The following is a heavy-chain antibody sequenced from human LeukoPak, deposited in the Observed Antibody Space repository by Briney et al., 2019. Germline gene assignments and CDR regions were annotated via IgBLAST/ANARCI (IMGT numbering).Heavy chain of an antibody. V-gene: IGHV3-7*01. Sequence: GGSLRLSCAGSGFTFSRNWMSWVRQAPGKGLEWVSIIKQDRTANSYVDSGKGPFTMSRDKDKNSLYQQMNSLRVEDTAVYYWAKDSTSDTLGYWGQGTLVTVSS. CDR3: AKDSTSDTLGY. CDR2: IKQDRTAN. J-gene: IGHJ4*02. D-gene: IGHD2-2*02. CDR1: GFTFSRNW.